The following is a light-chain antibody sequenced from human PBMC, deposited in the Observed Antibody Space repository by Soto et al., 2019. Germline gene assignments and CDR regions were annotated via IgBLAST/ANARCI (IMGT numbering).Light chain of an antibody. CDR2: EVT. J-gene: IGLJ1*01. V-gene: IGLV2-14*01. Sequence: QSVLTQPASVSGSPGQSIAISCTGTSGDVGGYDYVSWYQQHPDKAPKLMIYEVTKRPSWVSNRFSGSKSGNTASLTISGLQPEDEADYYCSSHTRGSTRAFGSGT. CDR3: SSHTRGSTRA. CDR1: SGDVGGYDY.